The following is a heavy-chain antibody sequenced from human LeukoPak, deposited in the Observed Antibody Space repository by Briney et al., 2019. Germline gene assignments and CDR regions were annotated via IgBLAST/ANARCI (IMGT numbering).Heavy chain of an antibody. CDR1: GYTFIYYG. D-gene: IGHD3-22*01. CDR2: ISVHNGDT. CDR3: ARAINYYESRGYFGSDY. Sequence: ASVKVSCKASGYTFIYYGISWVRQAPGQGLEWMGWISVHNGDTNYAQKFQGRVTMTSDTSTTTAYMELRNLRSDDTAVYFCARAINYYESRGYFGSDYWGRGTLVTVSS. V-gene: IGHV1-18*01. J-gene: IGHJ4*02.